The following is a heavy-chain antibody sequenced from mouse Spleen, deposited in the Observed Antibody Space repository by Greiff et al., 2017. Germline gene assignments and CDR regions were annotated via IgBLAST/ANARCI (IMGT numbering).Heavy chain of an antibody. V-gene: IGHV1-7*01. CDR1: GYTFTSYW. CDR2: INPSTGYT. Sequence: VKLMESGAELAKPGASVKMSCKASGYTFTSYWMHWVKQRPGQGLEWIGYINPSTGYTEYNQKFKDKATLTADKSSSTAYMQLSSLTSEDSAVYYCAVITTVVAKGDYWGQGTTLTVSS. CDR3: AVITTVVAKGDY. J-gene: IGHJ2*01. D-gene: IGHD1-1*01.